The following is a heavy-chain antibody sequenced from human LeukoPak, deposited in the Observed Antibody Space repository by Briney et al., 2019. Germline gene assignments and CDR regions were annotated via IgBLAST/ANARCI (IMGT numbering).Heavy chain of an antibody. V-gene: IGHV3-30*04. J-gene: IGHJ4*02. Sequence: GGSLRLSCAASTFPFSSFASHWVRQAPGKGLEWVAVISHDGSTNHYADSVKGRFTISRDNSNNSLYLQMNSLSAEDTAVYYCARARGKWHLLPLDYWGQGTPVTVSS. D-gene: IGHD1-26*01. CDR2: ISHDGSTN. CDR1: TFPFSSFA. CDR3: ARARGKWHLLPLDY.